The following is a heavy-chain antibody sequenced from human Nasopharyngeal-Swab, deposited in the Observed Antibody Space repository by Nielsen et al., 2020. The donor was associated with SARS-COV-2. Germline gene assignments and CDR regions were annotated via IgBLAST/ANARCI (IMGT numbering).Heavy chain of an antibody. J-gene: IGHJ4*02. CDR2: IYYSGST. Sequence: WIRQPPGKSLEWIGYIYYSGSTYYNPSLKSRVTISVDTSKNQFSLKLSSVTAADTAVYYCARGAIDYYDSSGYGDWGQGTLVTVSS. CDR3: ARGAIDYYDSSGYGD. V-gene: IGHV4-31*02. D-gene: IGHD3-22*01.